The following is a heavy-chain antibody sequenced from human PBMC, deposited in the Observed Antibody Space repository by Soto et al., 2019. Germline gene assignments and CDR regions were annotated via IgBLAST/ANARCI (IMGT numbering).Heavy chain of an antibody. CDR1: GYGFDSYG. D-gene: IGHD2-8*01. V-gene: IGHV1-18*01. Sequence: QAQLVQSGAEVKKPGASVKVSCRASGYGFDSYGYAWVRQAPGQGLEWMGWISAYNGDTNYAQKFQDRVTPTTDTSTTTAYIELRNLGSDDTAVYYCARSGAYCTSITCLFDSFWGLGTLVTVSS. CDR2: ISAYNGDT. CDR3: ARSGAYCTSITCLFDSF. J-gene: IGHJ4*02.